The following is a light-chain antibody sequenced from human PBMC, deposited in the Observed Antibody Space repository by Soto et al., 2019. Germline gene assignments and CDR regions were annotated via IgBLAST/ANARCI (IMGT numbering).Light chain of an antibody. Sequence: QSVLTQPPSASGTPGQRVTISCSGSSSNIGSNTVNWYQQLPGTAPKLLIYSNNQRPSGVPDRFSGSKSGTSASLAISGLQSEGEADYYCAAWDDSLNGPKFGGGTKVTVL. CDR2: SNN. CDR1: SSNIGSNT. V-gene: IGLV1-44*01. J-gene: IGLJ2*01. CDR3: AAWDDSLNGPK.